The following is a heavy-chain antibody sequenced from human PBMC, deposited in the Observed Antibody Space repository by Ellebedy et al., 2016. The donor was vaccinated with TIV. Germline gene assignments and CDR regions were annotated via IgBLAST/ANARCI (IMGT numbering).Heavy chain of an antibody. CDR1: GYTFTSYD. CDR2: MNPNSGNT. Sequence: AASVKVSCKASGYTFTSYDISWVRQATGQGLEWMGWMNPNSGNTGYAQKFQGRVTMTRNTSISTAHMELSSLRSEDTAVYYCARGSPGGYYGFEFAFDIWGQGTMVTVSS. CDR3: ARGSPGGYYGFEFAFDI. J-gene: IGHJ3*02. D-gene: IGHD3-3*01. V-gene: IGHV1-8*01.